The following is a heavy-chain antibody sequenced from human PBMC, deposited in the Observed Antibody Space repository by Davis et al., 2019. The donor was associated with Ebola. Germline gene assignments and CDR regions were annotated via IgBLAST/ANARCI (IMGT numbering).Heavy chain of an antibody. CDR3: VRYKGQWYRYHYYGMDV. D-gene: IGHD6-19*01. J-gene: IGHJ6*02. Sequence: PGGSLRLSCAASGITSAAYGMHAMPWVRQAPGKGLEWVSGISWNTGDIGYADSVKGRFTISRDSAKTSLYLQMDSLRVDDTAVYYCVRYKGQWYRYHYYGMDVWGQGTTVIVAS. CDR2: ISWNTGDI. CDR1: GITSAAYG. V-gene: IGHV3-9*02.